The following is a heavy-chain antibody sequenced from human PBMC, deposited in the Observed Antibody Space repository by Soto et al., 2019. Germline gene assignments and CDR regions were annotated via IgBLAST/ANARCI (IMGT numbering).Heavy chain of an antibody. CDR2: IYYSGST. V-gene: IGHV4-31*01. Sequence: QVQLQESGPGLVKPSQTLSLTCTVSGGSISSGGYYWSWIRQHPGKGLEWIGYIYYSGSTYYNPSSKRLLTTSVVTSKNQFSLKLRSVTAADTAVYYGARVGMGYGDRGSYYYGLDVWGQGTTVTVPS. D-gene: IGHD4-17*01. CDR3: ARVGMGYGDRGSYYYGLDV. J-gene: IGHJ6*02. CDR1: GGSISSGGYY.